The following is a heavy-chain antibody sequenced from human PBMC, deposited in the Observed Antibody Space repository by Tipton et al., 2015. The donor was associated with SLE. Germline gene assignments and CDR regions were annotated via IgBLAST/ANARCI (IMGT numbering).Heavy chain of an antibody. V-gene: IGHV4-59*01. CDR1: GGSISSYY. D-gene: IGHD6-13*01. CDR2: IYYSGST. CDR3: ARVAAAGTVDY. J-gene: IGHJ4*02. Sequence: TLSLTCTVSGGSISSYYWSWIGQPPGKGLEWIGYIYYSGSTNYNPSLKSRVTISVDTSKNQFSLKLSSVTAADTAVYYCARVAAAGTVDYWGQGTLVTVSS.